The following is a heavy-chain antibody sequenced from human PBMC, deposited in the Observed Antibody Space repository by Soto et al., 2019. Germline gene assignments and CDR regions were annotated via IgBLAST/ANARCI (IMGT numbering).Heavy chain of an antibody. CDR2: ISSSSSYI. J-gene: IGHJ3*02. CDR3: ARDNGRYSSSSLDAFDI. Sequence: VGSLRLSCAASGFTFSSYSMNWVRQAPGKGLEWVSSISSSSSYIYYADSVKGRFTISRDNAKNSLYLQMNSMRAEDTAVYYCARDNGRYSSSSLDAFDIWGQGTMVTVSS. D-gene: IGHD6-6*01. CDR1: GFTFSSYS. V-gene: IGHV3-21*01.